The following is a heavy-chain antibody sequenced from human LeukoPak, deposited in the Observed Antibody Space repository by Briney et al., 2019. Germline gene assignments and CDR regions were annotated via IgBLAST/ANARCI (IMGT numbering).Heavy chain of an antibody. CDR1: GGSFSGYY. CDR2: IKQDGSEK. J-gene: IGHJ4*02. CDR3: ARDPRGSYSV. V-gene: IGHV3-7*01. Sequence: PSETLSLTCAVYGGSFSGYYWSWVRQAPGKGLEWVANIKQDGSEKYYVDSVKGRFTISRDNAKNSLYLQMNSLRAEDTAVYYCARDPRGSYSVWGQGTLVTASS. D-gene: IGHD1-26*01.